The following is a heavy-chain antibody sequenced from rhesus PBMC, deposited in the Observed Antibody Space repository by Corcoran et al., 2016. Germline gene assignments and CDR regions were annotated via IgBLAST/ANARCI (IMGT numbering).Heavy chain of an antibody. V-gene: IGHV4-169*01. J-gene: IGHJ4*01. CDR2: IYGRGSST. D-gene: IGHD3-34*01. Sequence: LQLQESGPGLVKPSATLSVNCAVSGGSISSSSCSWIRQAPGKGLEWIGYIYGRGSSTNYNPSLKSRVTLSVDTSKNQRSLKRSSGTTADTAVYDGASGVIFDYWGQGVLVTVSS. CDR3: ASGVIFDY. CDR1: GGSISSSS.